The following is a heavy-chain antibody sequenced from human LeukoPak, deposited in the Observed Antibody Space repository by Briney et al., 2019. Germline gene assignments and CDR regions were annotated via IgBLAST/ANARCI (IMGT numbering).Heavy chain of an antibody. V-gene: IGHV3-21*01. CDR3: ARDQLAYSGYDTLFDY. CDR1: GFTFSSYS. CDR2: ISTSSSYI. J-gene: IGHJ4*02. D-gene: IGHD5-12*01. Sequence: GGSLRLSCAASGFTFSSYSMNWVRQAPGKGLECVSSISTSSSYIYYADSVKGRFTISRDNAKNSLYLQMNSLRAEDTAVYYCARDQLAYSGYDTLFDYWGQGTLVTVSS.